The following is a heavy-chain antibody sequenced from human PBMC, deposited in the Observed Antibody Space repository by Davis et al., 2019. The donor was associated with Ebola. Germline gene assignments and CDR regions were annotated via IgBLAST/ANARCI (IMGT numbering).Heavy chain of an antibody. CDR3: TKDAYDFWSGDYYYYMDV. CDR1: GFTFNAPI. CDR2: IGGTGDLI. Sequence: GESLKISCAASGFTFNAPIMNWVRQAPGKGLEWVSYIGGTGDLIYYADSVKGRFTISRDNAKNTLYLQMNSLRAEDTAVYYCTKDAYDFWSGDYYYYMDVWGKGTTVTVSS. V-gene: IGHV3-48*04. D-gene: IGHD3-3*01. J-gene: IGHJ6*03.